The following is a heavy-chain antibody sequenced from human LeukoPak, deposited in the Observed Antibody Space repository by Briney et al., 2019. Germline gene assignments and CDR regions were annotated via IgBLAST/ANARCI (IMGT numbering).Heavy chain of an antibody. V-gene: IGHV4-31*03. CDR2: IYYSGST. CDR3: ARDVSGSSPGYIDP. D-gene: IGHD1-1*01. J-gene: IGHJ5*02. CDR1: GGSISSGGYY. Sequence: SQTLSLTCTVSGGSISSGGYYWSWIRQHPGKGLEWIGYIYYSGSTYYNPSLKSRVTISIGTSKNQFSLKLSSVTAADTAVYYCARDVSGSSPGYIDPWGQGTLVTVSS.